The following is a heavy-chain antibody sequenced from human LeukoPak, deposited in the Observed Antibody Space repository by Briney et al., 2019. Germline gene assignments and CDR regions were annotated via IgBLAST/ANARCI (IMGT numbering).Heavy chain of an antibody. D-gene: IGHD3-3*01. CDR2: INSDGSST. V-gene: IGHV3-74*01. Sequence: QAGGSLRLSCAASGFTFSSYWMHWVRQAPGKGLVWVSRINSDGSSTSYADSVKGRFTISRDNAKNTLYLQMNSLRAEDTAVYYCARAYSPYYDFPKQRGFDYWGQGTLVTVSS. J-gene: IGHJ4*02. CDR1: GFTFSSYW. CDR3: ARAYSPYYDFPKQRGFDY.